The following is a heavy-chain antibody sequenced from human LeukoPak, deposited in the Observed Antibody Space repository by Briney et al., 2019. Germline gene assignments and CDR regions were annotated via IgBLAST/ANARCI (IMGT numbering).Heavy chain of an antibody. Sequence: PGGSLRLSCTASGFTFSASPIHWVRQASGKGLEWVGRITGTHATAYAASVKGRFTISRDNAQKSLYLQINSLRGDDTALYYCVRGTRAFDVWGQGTMVTVSS. J-gene: IGHJ3*01. CDR1: GFTFSASP. CDR2: ITGTHAT. CDR3: VRGTRAFDV. V-gene: IGHV3-73*01.